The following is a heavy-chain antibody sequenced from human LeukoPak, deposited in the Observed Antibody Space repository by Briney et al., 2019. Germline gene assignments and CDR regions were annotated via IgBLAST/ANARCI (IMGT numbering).Heavy chain of an antibody. J-gene: IGHJ5*02. CDR1: GFTFSNYW. CDR3: IRDFRSADL. CDR2: IYVDGRTT. V-gene: IGHV3-74*01. Sequence: GGSQRLSCVASGFTFSNYWMHWVRQPPGKGLVWVSRIYVDGRTTNYADSVKGRFTISRDNAKNTVYLEMNSLSVEDTATYYCIRDFRSADLWGQGTLVTVTS.